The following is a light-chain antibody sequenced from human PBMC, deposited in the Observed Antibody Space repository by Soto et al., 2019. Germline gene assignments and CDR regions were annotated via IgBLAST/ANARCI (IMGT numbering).Light chain of an antibody. CDR1: SSDVGSYNL. CDR2: EGS. J-gene: IGLJ2*01. CDR3: CSSAGSSTLV. Sequence: QSALTQPASVSGSPGQSITISCTGTSSDVGSYNLVSWYQRHPGKAPKLMIYEGSKRPSGVSNRFSGSNSGNTASLTISGLQAEDEADYYCCSSAGSSTLVFGGGTKLTVL. V-gene: IGLV2-23*01.